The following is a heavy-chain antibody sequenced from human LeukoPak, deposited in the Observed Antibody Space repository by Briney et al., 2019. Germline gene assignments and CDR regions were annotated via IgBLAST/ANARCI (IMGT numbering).Heavy chain of an antibody. CDR2: ISSSSSYI. J-gene: IGHJ4*02. CDR3: ARDKRDSSYFDY. D-gene: IGHD3-22*01. V-gene: IGHV3-21*01. Sequence: GGSLRLSCAASGFTFSSYSMNWVRQAPGKGLEWVSSISSSSSYIYYADSVKGRFTISRDNAKNSLYLQMNSLRAEDTAVYYCARDKRDSSYFDYWGQGTLVTVSS. CDR1: GFTFSSYS.